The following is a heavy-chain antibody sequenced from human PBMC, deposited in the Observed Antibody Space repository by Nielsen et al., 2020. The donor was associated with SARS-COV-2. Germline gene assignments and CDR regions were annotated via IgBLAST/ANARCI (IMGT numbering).Heavy chain of an antibody. Sequence: ASVKVSCKVSGYTLTELSMHWVRQAPGQGLEWMGIINPSGGSTSYAQKFQGRVTMTRDTSTSTVYMELSSLRSEDTAVYYCASLDAFDIWGQGTMVTVSS. CDR1: GYTLTELS. V-gene: IGHV1-46*01. CDR2: INPSGGST. J-gene: IGHJ3*02. CDR3: ASLDAFDI.